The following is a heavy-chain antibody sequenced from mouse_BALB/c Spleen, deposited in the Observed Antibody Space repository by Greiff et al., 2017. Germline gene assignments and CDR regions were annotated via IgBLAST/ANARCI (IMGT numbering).Heavy chain of an antibody. CDR3: ARGDYGARWFAY. CDR1: GFTFSSYA. D-gene: IGHD2-4*01. J-gene: IGHJ3*01. Sequence: EVKLMESGGGLVKPGGSLKLSCAASGFTFSSYAMSWVRQTPEKRLEWVASISSGGSTYYPDSVKGRFTISRDNARNILYLQMSSLRSEDTAMYYCARGDYGARWFAYWGQGTLVTVSA. CDR2: ISSGGST. V-gene: IGHV5-6-5*01.